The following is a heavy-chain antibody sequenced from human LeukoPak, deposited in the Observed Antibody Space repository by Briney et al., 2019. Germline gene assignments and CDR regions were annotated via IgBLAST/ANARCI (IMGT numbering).Heavy chain of an antibody. V-gene: IGHV3-74*01. Sequence: GGSLRLSCAASGFTFSSYWMHWVRQAPGKGLVWVSRINSDGSSTSYADSVKGRFTISRDNAKNTLYLQMNSLRAEDTAVYYCARGGTDFPVAGEGYWGQGTLVTVSS. J-gene: IGHJ4*02. D-gene: IGHD6-19*01. CDR2: INSDGSST. CDR1: GFTFSSYW. CDR3: ARGGTDFPVAGEGY.